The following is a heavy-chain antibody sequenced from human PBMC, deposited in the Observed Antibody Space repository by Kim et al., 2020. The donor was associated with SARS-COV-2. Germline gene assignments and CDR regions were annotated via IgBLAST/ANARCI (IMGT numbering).Heavy chain of an antibody. J-gene: IGHJ6*02. D-gene: IGHD4-4*01. V-gene: IGHV3-33*01. Sequence: GGSLRLSCAASGFTFSSYAMHWVRQAPGKGLEWVAVIWYDGSNKYYADSVKGRFTISRDNSKNTLYLQMNSLRAEDTAVYYCATGEGSNYLKKGDYGMDVWGQGTTVTVSS. CDR1: GFTFSSYA. CDR3: ATGEGSNYLKKGDYGMDV. CDR2: IWYDGSNK.